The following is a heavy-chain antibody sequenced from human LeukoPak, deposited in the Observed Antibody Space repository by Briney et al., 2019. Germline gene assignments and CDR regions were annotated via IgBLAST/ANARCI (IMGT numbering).Heavy chain of an antibody. D-gene: IGHD3-22*01. J-gene: IGHJ4*02. CDR2: IHPSGML. Sequence: SETLSLTCTVSGASFSTGDQYWNWIRQSPGRGLEWIGSIHPSGMLYNNPSLESRVTISIDTSNNQFSLHLNSVTAADTAVYFRSRGLDSRKLGYWGQGTLVTVSS. CDR1: GASFSTGDQY. CDR3: SRGLDSRKLGY. V-gene: IGHV4-31*03.